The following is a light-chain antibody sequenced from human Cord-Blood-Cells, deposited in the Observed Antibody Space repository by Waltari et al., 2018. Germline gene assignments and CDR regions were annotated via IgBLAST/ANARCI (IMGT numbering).Light chain of an antibody. CDR1: RDNNARNF. J-gene: IGLJ1*01. V-gene: IGLV1-47*01. CDR2: MKH. Sequence: QAVLTHPTSAAGKPRRRVTIPCSGSRDNNARNFVYCFQQRPGTAPKRLIYMKHQRPSGVPDRFSGSKSGTSASLAISVLRSEDEADYYCAAWDDSLSGPYVFGTGTKVTVL. CDR3: AAWDDSLSGPYV.